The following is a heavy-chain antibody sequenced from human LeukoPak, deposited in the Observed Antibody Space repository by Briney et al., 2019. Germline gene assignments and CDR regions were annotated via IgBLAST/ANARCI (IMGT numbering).Heavy chain of an antibody. CDR2: IYYSGST. CDR1: GGSISSSSYY. V-gene: IGHV4-39*01. Sequence: SETLSLTCTVSGGSISSSSYYWGWIRQPPGKGLEWIGSIYYSGSTYYDPSLKSRVTMSVDTSKNQFSLKLSPVTAADTVVYYCARGGWGLRSHFDYWGQGTLVTVSS. D-gene: IGHD5-12*01. J-gene: IGHJ4*02. CDR3: ARGGWGLRSHFDY.